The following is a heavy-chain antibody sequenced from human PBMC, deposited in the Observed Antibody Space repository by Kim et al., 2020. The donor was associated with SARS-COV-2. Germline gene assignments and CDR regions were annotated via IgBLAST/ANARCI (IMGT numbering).Heavy chain of an antibody. V-gene: IGHV3-23*01. Sequence: DAGKGRFPISRDNSKNTLYLQMNSLRAEDTAVYYCAKGLMTTVVTPVDYWGQGTLVTVSS. J-gene: IGHJ4*02. CDR3: AKGLMTTVVTPVDY. D-gene: IGHD4-17*01.